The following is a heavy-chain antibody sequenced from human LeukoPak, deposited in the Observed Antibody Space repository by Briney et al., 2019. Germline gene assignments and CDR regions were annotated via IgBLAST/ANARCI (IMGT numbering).Heavy chain of an antibody. CDR3: ARSSGWYRALWD. CDR1: GFTFSSYA. Sequence: PGRSLRLSCAAPGFTFSSYAMHWVRQAPGKGLEWVAVISYDGSNKYYADSVKGRFTISRDNSKNTLYLQMNSLRAENTAVYYCARSSGWYRALWDWGQGTLVTVSS. CDR2: ISYDGSNK. D-gene: IGHD6-19*01. J-gene: IGHJ4*02. V-gene: IGHV3-30-3*01.